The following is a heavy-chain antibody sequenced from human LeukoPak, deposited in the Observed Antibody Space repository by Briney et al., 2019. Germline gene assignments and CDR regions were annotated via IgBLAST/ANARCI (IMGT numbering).Heavy chain of an antibody. CDR3: ARGMGNFDAFDI. J-gene: IGHJ3*02. Sequence: SETLSLTCTVSGGSISSGGYYWSWIRQHPGKGLEWIGYIYYSGSTYYNPSLKSRVTISVDTSKNQFSLKLSSVTAADTAVYYCARGMGNFDAFDIWGQGTMVTASS. CDR1: GGSISSGGYY. CDR2: IYYSGST. D-gene: IGHD1-7*01. V-gene: IGHV4-31*03.